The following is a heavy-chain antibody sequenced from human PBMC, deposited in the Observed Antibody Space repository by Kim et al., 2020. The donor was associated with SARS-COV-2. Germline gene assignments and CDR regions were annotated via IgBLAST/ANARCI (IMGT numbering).Heavy chain of an antibody. V-gene: IGHV1-8*01. Sequence: ASGKVSCKASGYTFTSYDINWVRQATGQGLEWMGWMNPNSGNTGYAQKFQGRVTMTRNTSISTAYMELSSLRSEDTAVYYCAREKTYYDYVWGSSTYYGMDVWGQGTAVTVSS. CDR3: AREKTYYDYVWGSSTYYGMDV. D-gene: IGHD3-16*01. CDR2: MNPNSGNT. J-gene: IGHJ6*02. CDR1: GYTFTSYD.